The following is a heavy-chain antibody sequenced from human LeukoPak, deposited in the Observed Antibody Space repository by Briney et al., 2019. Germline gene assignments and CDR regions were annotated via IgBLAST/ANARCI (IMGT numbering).Heavy chain of an antibody. V-gene: IGHV4-4*02. J-gene: IGHJ5*02. CDR1: GVSISSSNW. CDR2: IYHSGST. Sequence: SETLSLTCAVSGVSISSSNWWSWVRQPPGKGLEWIGEIYHSGSTNYNPSLKSRVTISVDKSKNQFSLKLSSVTAADTAVYYCARGYYYGSGSYYTWFDPWGQGTLVTVSS. CDR3: ARGYYYGSGSYYTWFDP. D-gene: IGHD3-10*01.